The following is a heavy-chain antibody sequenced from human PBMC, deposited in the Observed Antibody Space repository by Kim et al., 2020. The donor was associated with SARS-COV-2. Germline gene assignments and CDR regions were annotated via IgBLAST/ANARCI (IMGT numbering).Heavy chain of an antibody. D-gene: IGHD2-15*01. V-gene: IGHV3-21*01. Sequence: YNSDSVKDRFTISRDNAKNSLYLQMNSLRAEDTAVYYCAGDCSGGSCIPLGGQRTLVTVSS. CDR3: AGDCSGGSCIPL. J-gene: IGHJ4*02.